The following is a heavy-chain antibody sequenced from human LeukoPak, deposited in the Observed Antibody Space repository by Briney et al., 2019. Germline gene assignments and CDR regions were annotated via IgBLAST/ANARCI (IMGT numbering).Heavy chain of an antibody. D-gene: IGHD3-3*01. CDR2: IYHSGST. CDR3: ARAVPICWFDP. J-gene: IGHJ5*02. V-gene: IGHV4-38-2*02. CDR1: GYSISGGYY. Sequence: SETLSLTCTVSGYSISGGYYWSWIRQPPGKGLEWIGYIYHSGSTYYNPSLKSRVTISVDRSKNQFSLKLSSVTAADTAVYYCARAVPICWFDPWGQGTLVTVSS.